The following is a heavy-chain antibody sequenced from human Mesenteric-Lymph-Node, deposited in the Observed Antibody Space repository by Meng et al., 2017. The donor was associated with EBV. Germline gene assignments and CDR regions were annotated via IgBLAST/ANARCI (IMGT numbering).Heavy chain of an antibody. CDR1: GGSIVTTNW. CDR2: IYHSGSP. D-gene: IGHD3-10*01. J-gene: IGHJ5*01. CDR3: ARGSYYAGTPFDS. V-gene: IGHV4-4*03. Sequence: QVHLQASGPGLVKPPGTLPLLCAVSGGSIVTTNWWSWVRQPPGKGLEWIGEIYHSGSPLYTPPLKSRVTILVDKSENHFTLELTSLPAADTAVYYWARGSYYAGTPFDSWGQGTLVTVSS.